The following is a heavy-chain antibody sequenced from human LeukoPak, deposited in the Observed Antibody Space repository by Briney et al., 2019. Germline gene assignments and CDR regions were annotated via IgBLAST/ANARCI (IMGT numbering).Heavy chain of an antibody. CDR1: GFTFSSYS. V-gene: IGHV3-48*02. D-gene: IGHD5-12*01. J-gene: IGHJ4*02. CDR3: AREGFYSGYDR. CDR2: INIIASAK. Sequence: PGGSLRLSCAASGFTFSSYSMNWVRQAPGKGLEWVSYINIIASAKTYADSVKGRFTISRDNAKNSLSLQMNSLRDDDTAVYYCAREGFYSGYDRWGQGTLVTVSS.